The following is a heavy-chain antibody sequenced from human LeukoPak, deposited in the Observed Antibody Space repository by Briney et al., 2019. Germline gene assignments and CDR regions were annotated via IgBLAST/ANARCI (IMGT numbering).Heavy chain of an antibody. CDR1: GGSISSYY. Sequence: PSETLSLTCTVSGGSISSYYWSWIRQPPGKGLEWIRYIYYSGSTHYNPSLKSRAAISVDTSKNHFSLKLSSVTAADTAVYYCARVLAVAGTPFDYWGQGTLVTVSS. CDR2: IYYSGST. CDR3: ARVLAVAGTPFDY. J-gene: IGHJ4*02. V-gene: IGHV4-59*01. D-gene: IGHD6-19*01.